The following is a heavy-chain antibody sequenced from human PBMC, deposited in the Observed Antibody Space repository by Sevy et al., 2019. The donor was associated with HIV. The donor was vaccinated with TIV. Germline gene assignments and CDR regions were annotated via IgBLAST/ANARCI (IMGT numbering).Heavy chain of an antibody. D-gene: IGHD6-6*01. Sequence: ASVKVSCKASGYTFTSYYMHWVRQAPGQGLEWMGIINPSGGSTSYAQKFQGRVTMTRDTSTSTVYMELSSLRSEDTAVYYCARGVSIAARLYYYGMDVWGQGTTVTVSS. V-gene: IGHV1-46*01. CDR2: INPSGGST. CDR3: ARGVSIAARLYYYGMDV. J-gene: IGHJ6*02. CDR1: GYTFTSYY.